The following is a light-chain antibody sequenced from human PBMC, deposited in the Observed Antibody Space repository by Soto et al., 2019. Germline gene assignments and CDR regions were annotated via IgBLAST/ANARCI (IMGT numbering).Light chain of an antibody. CDR1: SSDVGSYNL. CDR2: DAF. CDR3: CAYAGSNTYV. J-gene: IGLJ1*01. Sequence: QSALSQPASVSGSPGQSIAISCTGTSSDVGSYNLVSWYQQHPGKAPKLMIYDAFRRPSGVSDRFSGSRSGNTASLTISGLQSDDEADYYCCAYAGSNTYVFGTGTKVTVL. V-gene: IGLV2-23*01.